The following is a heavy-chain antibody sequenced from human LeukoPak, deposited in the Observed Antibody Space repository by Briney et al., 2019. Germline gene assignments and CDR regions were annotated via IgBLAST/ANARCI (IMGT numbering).Heavy chain of an antibody. V-gene: IGHV3-48*03. D-gene: IGHD6-19*01. J-gene: IGHJ4*02. Sequence: GGSLRLSCAASGFTFSSYEMNWVRQAPGKGLEWVSYISSSGSTIYYADSVKGRFTISRDNAKNSLYLQMNSLRDEDTAVYYCARDAIAVASFDYWGQGTLVTVSS. CDR3: ARDAIAVASFDY. CDR2: ISSSGSTI. CDR1: GFTFSSYE.